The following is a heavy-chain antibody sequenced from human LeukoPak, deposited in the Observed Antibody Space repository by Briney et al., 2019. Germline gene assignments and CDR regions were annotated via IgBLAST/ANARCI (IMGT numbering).Heavy chain of an antibody. CDR3: ARSGYSYGADAVDI. D-gene: IGHD5-18*01. CDR1: GGSISSYY. V-gene: IGHV4-59*01. J-gene: IGHJ3*02. Sequence: SETLSLTCTVSGGSISSYYLSWIRQPPGKGLEWIGYVYYSGSTKYNPSLKSRVTISVDTSKKQFSLKLTSVTAADTAVYYCARSGYSYGADAVDIWGQGTMVTVSS. CDR2: VYYSGST.